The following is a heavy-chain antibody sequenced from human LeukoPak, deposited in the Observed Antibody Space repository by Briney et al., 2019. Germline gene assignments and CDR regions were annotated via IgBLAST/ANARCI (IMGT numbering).Heavy chain of an antibody. Sequence: SETLSLTCTVSGGSISSYYWSWIRQPAGKGLEWIGRIYTSGSTNYNPSLKSRVTMSVDTSKKQFSLKLSSVTAADTAVYYCAREREDIKLMLYAYYFDYWDQGTLVTVSS. V-gene: IGHV4-4*07. CDR2: IYTSGST. CDR3: AREREDIKLMLYAYYFDY. D-gene: IGHD2-8*01. J-gene: IGHJ4*02. CDR1: GGSISSYY.